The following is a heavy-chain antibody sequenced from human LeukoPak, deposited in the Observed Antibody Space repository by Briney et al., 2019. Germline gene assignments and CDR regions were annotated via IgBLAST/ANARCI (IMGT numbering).Heavy chain of an antibody. CDR1: GGSFSGYY. J-gene: IGHJ5*02. D-gene: IGHD5-12*01. V-gene: IGHV4-34*01. CDR2: INHSGST. Sequence: SETLSLTCAVYGGSFSGYYWSWIRQPPGKGLEWIGEINHSGSTNYNPSLKSRVAISLDTSKNQFSLRLTSMTAADTAVYYCVRLMAVATNRFDPWGQGTLVTVSS. CDR3: VRLMAVATNRFDP.